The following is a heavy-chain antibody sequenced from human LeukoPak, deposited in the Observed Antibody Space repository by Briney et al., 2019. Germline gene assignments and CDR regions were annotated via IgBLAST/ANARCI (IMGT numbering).Heavy chain of an antibody. J-gene: IGHJ4*02. V-gene: IGHV3-21*04. D-gene: IGHD3-9*01. Sequence: PGGSLRLSCAASGFTFSRYSMNWVRQAPGKGLEWVSSISSSSSYIYYADSLKGRFSISRDNAKNSLYLQMSSLRAEDTAVYYCARVAYYDFLTGYYVPPHFDFWGQGTLVTVSS. CDR2: ISSSSSYI. CDR3: ARVAYYDFLTGYYVPPHFDF. CDR1: GFTFSRYS.